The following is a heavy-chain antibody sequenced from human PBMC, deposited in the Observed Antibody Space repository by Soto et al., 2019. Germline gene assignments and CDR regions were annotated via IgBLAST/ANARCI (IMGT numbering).Heavy chain of an antibody. CDR3: VKVGPTHYYDSSGYYAFDI. J-gene: IGHJ3*02. D-gene: IGHD3-22*01. CDR2: ISSNGGST. V-gene: IGHV3-64D*06. CDR1: GFTFSSYA. Sequence: HPGGSLRLSCSAFGFTFSSYAMHWVRQAPGKGLEYVSAISSNGGSTYYADSVKGRFTISRDNSKNTLYLQMSSLRAEDTAVYYCVKVGPTHYYDSSGYYAFDIWGQGTMVTVSS.